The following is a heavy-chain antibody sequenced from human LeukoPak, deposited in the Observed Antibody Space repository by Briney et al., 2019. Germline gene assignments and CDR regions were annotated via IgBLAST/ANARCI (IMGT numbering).Heavy chain of an antibody. CDR3: AACPSGGSCHDAFDI. CDR1: GFTFTSSA. D-gene: IGHD2-15*01. CDR2: IVVGSGNT. Sequence: SVKVSCKASGFTFTSSAMQWVRQARGQRLEWIGWIVVGSGNTNYAQKFQERVTITRDMSTSTAYMELSSLRSEDTAVYYCAACPSGGSCHDAFDIWGQGTMVTVSS. J-gene: IGHJ3*02. V-gene: IGHV1-58*02.